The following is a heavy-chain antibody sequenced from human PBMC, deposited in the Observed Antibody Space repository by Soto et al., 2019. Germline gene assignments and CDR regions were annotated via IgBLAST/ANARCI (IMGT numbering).Heavy chain of an antibody. CDR2: ISYDGSNK. CDR1: GFTCSSYA. Sequence: GGSLRLSCAASGFTCSSYAMHWVRQAPGKGLEWVAVISYDGSNKYYADSVKGRFTISRDNSKNTLYLQMNSLRAEDTAVYYCARGKVGGYSYGFLGYWGQGTLVTVSS. CDR3: ARGKVGGYSYGFLGY. V-gene: IGHV3-30-3*01. J-gene: IGHJ4*02. D-gene: IGHD5-18*01.